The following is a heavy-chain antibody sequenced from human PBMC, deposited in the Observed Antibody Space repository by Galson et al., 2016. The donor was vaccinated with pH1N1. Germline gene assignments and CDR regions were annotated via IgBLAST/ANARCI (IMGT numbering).Heavy chain of an antibody. CDR3: ARLGASVGGTTY. CDR1: GYTFTSHG. Sequence: SVKVSCKASGYTFTSHGISWVRQAPGQGLEFMGWVSTSNGNTHFAQKFQGRVTLTTDTSTSTAYMELRSLRSDDTAVYYCARLGASVGGTTYWRQGTLVTVSS. V-gene: IGHV1-18*01. D-gene: IGHD6-19*01. CDR2: VSTSNGNT. J-gene: IGHJ4*02.